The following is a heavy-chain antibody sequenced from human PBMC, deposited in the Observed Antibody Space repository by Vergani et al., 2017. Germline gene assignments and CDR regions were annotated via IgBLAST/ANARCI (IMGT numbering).Heavy chain of an antibody. CDR1: GYTFTIYS. CDR3: ARRVPFSAFEGQMLCYGLDV. D-gene: IGHD2-2*01. Sequence: QVQLVQSGAEVKKPGASVKVSCKASGYTFTIYSIGWVRQAPGQGLEWLGWISGYNGNTNYAQKLQGRVTMTTDTSTSKAYMELRNLRSDDTAVYYCARRVPFSAFEGQMLCYGLDVWGQGTTVTVS. V-gene: IGHV1-18*01. J-gene: IGHJ6*02. CDR2: ISGYNGNT.